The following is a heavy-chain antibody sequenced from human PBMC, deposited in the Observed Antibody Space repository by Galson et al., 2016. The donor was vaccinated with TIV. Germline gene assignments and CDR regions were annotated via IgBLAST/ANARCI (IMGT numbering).Heavy chain of an antibody. D-gene: IGHD5-18*01. CDR1: GGTFSSFV. V-gene: IGHV1-69*13. CDR2: ITPLFGTT. CDR3: AKDRNTAFDTYSYYYGMDV. Sequence: SVKVSCKAPGGTFSSFVFNWVRQASGQGLEWMGGITPLFGTTNYAQTFQGRVTITADESTSTVYMELSSLRSEDTAVYYCAKDRNTAFDTYSYYYGMDVWGQGTTVTVSS. J-gene: IGHJ6*02.